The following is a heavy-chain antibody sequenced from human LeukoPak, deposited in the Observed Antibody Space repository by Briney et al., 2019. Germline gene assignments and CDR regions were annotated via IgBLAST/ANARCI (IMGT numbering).Heavy chain of an antibody. D-gene: IGHD2-15*01. Sequence: GGSLRLSCAASGFTFDDYGMSWVRQAPGKGLEWVSGINWNGGSTGYADSVKGRFTISRDNAKNSLYLQMNSLRAEDTALYYCASCSGGSCSYYFDYWGQGTLVTVSS. CDR2: INWNGGST. CDR3: ASCSGGSCSYYFDY. CDR1: GFTFDDYG. V-gene: IGHV3-20*04. J-gene: IGHJ4*02.